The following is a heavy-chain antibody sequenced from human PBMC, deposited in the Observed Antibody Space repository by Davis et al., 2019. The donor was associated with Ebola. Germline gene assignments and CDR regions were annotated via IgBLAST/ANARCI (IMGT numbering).Heavy chain of an antibody. CDR3: AREASGYSGYDWYYYYYMDV. D-gene: IGHD5-12*01. Sequence: GESLKISCAASGFTFSSYWMSWVRQAPGKGLEWVANIKQDGSEKYYVDSVKGRFTISRDNAKNSLYLQMNSLRAEDTAVYYCAREASGYSGYDWYYYYYMDVWGKGTTVTVSS. CDR2: IKQDGSEK. CDR1: GFTFSSYW. V-gene: IGHV3-7*01. J-gene: IGHJ6*03.